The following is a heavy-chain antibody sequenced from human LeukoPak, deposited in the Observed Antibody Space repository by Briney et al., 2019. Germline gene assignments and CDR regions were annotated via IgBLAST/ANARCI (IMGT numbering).Heavy chain of an antibody. CDR2: IYGGGNT. Sequence: GGSLRLSCAASGFTVSSNYMNWVRQAPGKGLEWVSVIYGGGNTDSADSVKGRFTISRDNSKNTLYLQMYSLRAEDTAVYYCARWGSVGYSGYDLFDSWGQGTLVTVSS. V-gene: IGHV3-66*01. D-gene: IGHD5-12*01. J-gene: IGHJ4*02. CDR1: GFTVSSNY. CDR3: ARWGSVGYSGYDLFDS.